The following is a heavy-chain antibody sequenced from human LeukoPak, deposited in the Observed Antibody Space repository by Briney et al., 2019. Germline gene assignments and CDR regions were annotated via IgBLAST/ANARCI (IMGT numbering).Heavy chain of an antibody. CDR3: ARGLSGIAVAGRGAFDI. V-gene: IGHV4-39*07. CDR2: IYYSGST. CDR1: GGSISSYY. J-gene: IGHJ3*02. Sequence: SETLSLTCTVSGGSISSYYWGWIRQPPGKGLEWIGSIYYSGSTYYNPSLKSRVTISVDTSKNQFSLKLSSVTAADTAVYYCARGLSGIAVAGRGAFDIWGQGTMVTVSS. D-gene: IGHD6-19*01.